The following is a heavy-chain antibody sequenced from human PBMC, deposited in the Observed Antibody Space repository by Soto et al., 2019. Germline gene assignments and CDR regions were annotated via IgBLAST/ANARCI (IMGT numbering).Heavy chain of an antibody. V-gene: IGHV3-53*01. CDR3: ARGLYDSGSLYFDF. J-gene: IGHJ4*02. CDR1: GFNFIRKY. CDR2: LYSGGTT. D-gene: IGHD3-10*01. Sequence: EVQLVESGGGLIQPGGSLRLSCAASGFNFIRKYMIWVRQAPGKGLEWVSILYSGGTTYYADSVKGRFTISRDTSANTLYLQMNSLRAEDTAVYYCARGLYDSGSLYFDFWGQGTLVTVSS.